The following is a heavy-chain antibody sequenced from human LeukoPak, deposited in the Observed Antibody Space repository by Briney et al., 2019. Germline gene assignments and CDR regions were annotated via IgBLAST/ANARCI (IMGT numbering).Heavy chain of an antibody. CDR2: IYHSGST. V-gene: IGHV4-38-2*01. D-gene: IGHD3-3*01. J-gene: IGHJ5*02. CDR1: GYSISSGYY. CDR3: AAENFDRRFHYVFWGVYYIWFDP. Sequence: PSETLSLTCAVSGYSISSGYYWGWIRQPPGKGLEWIGSIYHSGSTYYNPSLKSRVTISVDTSKNQFSLKLSSVTAADTAVYYFAAENFDRRFHYVFWGVYYIWFDPWGQGPLVTVSS.